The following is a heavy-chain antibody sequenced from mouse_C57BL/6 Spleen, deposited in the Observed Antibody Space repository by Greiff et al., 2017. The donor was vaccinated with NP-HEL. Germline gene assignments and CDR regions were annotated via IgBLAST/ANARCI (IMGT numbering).Heavy chain of an antibody. J-gene: IGHJ3*01. CDR2: ISYDGSN. CDR1: GYSITSGYY. Sequence: ESGPGLVKPSQSLSLTCSVTGYSITSGYYWNWIRQFPGNKLEWMGYISYDGSNNYNPSLKNRISITRDTSKNQFFLKLNSVTTEDTATYYCARDQLTGPFAYWGQGTLVTVSA. V-gene: IGHV3-6*01. CDR3: ARDQLTGPFAY. D-gene: IGHD4-1*01.